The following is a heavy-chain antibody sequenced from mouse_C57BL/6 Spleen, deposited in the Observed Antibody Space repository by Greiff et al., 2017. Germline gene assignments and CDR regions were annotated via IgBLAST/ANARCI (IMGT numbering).Heavy chain of an antibody. V-gene: IGHV1-39*01. Sequence: VQLKQSGPELVKPGASVKISCKASGYSFTDYNMNWVKQSNGKSLEWIGVINPNYGTTSYNQKFKGKATLTVYQSSSTAYMQINSLTSEDAAVYYCARSQLGRGDYWGQGTTLTVSS. J-gene: IGHJ2*01. CDR3: ARSQLGRGDY. CDR1: GYSFTDYN. D-gene: IGHD4-1*02. CDR2: INPNYGTT.